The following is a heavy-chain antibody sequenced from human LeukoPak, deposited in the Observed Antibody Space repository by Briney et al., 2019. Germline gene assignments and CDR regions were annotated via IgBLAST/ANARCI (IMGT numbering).Heavy chain of an antibody. J-gene: IGHJ3*02. Sequence: GGSLSLSCAASGLTFSSSDLPWVRKVKGKGLEWVSAFGLAGDTYYPGSVKGRFTISRENAKNSLYLQMNSLRAEDTAVYYCARAVRTYYDFWSPHAFDIWGQGTMVTVSS. V-gene: IGHV3-13*01. CDR2: FGLAGDT. CDR3: ARAVRTYYDFWSPHAFDI. CDR1: GLTFSSSD. D-gene: IGHD3-3*01.